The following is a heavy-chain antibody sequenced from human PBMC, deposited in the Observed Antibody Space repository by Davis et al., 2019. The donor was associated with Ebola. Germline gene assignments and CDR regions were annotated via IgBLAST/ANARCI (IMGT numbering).Heavy chain of an antibody. CDR1: GFTFDDYA. J-gene: IGHJ6*02. CDR3: AKDADPDYYGMDV. V-gene: IGHV3-9*01. CDR2: ISWNSGSI. Sequence: PGGSLRPSCAASGFTFDDYAMHWVRQAPGKGLEWVSGISWNSGSIGYADSVKGRFTISRDNAKNSLYLQMNSLRAEDTALYYCAKDADPDYYGMDVWGQGTTVTVSS.